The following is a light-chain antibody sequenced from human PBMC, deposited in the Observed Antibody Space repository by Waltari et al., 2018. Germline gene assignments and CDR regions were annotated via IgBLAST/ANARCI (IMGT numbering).Light chain of an antibody. J-gene: IGLJ2*01. Sequence: QSVLTQPPSASGTPGQRVTISCSGSSSNIGRNTVNWYQQLPGTAPKLLIFSNKQRPSGVPDRFSGSKSGTSASLAISGLQSEDEADYYCAAWDDSLNGYVVFGGGTKLTVL. CDR2: SNK. CDR1: SSNIGRNT. V-gene: IGLV1-44*01. CDR3: AAWDDSLNGYVV.